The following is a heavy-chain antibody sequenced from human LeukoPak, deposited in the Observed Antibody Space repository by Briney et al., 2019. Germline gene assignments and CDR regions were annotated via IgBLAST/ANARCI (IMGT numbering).Heavy chain of an antibody. D-gene: IGHD2-15*01. Sequence: GGSLRLSCAASGFVFSSYWMSLVRQAPGRGLEWVANIKHDGSGKYYVDSVKDRFTISRDNAKNSMYLHMNSLRAEDTTVYYCASYCSGGSCCDYWGRGTLVTVSS. CDR1: GFVFSSYW. CDR3: ASYCSGGSCCDY. V-gene: IGHV3-7*05. CDR2: IKHDGSGK. J-gene: IGHJ4*02.